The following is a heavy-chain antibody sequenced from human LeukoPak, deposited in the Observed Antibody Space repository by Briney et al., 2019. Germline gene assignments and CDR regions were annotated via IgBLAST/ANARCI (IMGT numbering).Heavy chain of an antibody. Sequence: PGGSLRLSCAASGFTFSSYSMNWVRQAPGKGLEWVSSISSSSSYIYYADSVKVRFTISRDNAKNSLYLQMNSLRAEDTAVYYCARESWWAERAFDIWGQGTMVTVSS. J-gene: IGHJ3*02. CDR1: GFTFSSYS. CDR3: ARESWWAERAFDI. D-gene: IGHD2-15*01. CDR2: ISSSSSYI. V-gene: IGHV3-21*01.